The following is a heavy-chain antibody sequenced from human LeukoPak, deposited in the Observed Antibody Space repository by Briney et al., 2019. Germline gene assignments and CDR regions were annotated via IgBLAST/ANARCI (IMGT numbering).Heavy chain of an antibody. CDR1: GFTFSSYS. V-gene: IGHV3-48*01. Sequence: PGGSLRLSCAASGFTFSSYSMNWVRQAPGKGLEWVSYISSSGSTIYYADSVKGRFTISRDNAKNSLYLQMNSLRAEDTAVYYCARERGGGIAAAGTSYFDYWGQGTLVTVSS. J-gene: IGHJ4*02. CDR3: ARERGGGIAAAGTSYFDY. CDR2: ISSSGSTI. D-gene: IGHD6-13*01.